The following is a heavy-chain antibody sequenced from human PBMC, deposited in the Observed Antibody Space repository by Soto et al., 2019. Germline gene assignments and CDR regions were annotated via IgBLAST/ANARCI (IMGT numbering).Heavy chain of an antibody. V-gene: IGHV4-31*03. J-gene: IGHJ1*01. CDR3: ARGVSGDYDGSGYSSC. CDR1: GGSISSGGYY. CDR2: IYYSGST. D-gene: IGHD3-22*01. Sequence: QVQLQESGPGLVKPSQTLSLTCTVSGGSISSGGYYWSWIRQHPGKGLEWIGYIYYSGSTYYNPSLRCRVTLAVDTSKNQFSVKLRSVTAADTDVYYCARGVSGDYDGSGYSSCWGRGTLVTLSS.